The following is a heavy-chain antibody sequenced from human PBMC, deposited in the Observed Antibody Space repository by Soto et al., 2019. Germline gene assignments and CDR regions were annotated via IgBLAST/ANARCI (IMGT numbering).Heavy chain of an antibody. CDR2: ISYGTTTI. CDR3: AREMATITEIDY. Sequence: EVQLVESGGGLVQPGGSLRLSCAASGFTFSTYSMNWVRQAPGKGLEWVSYISYGTTTIYYADSVKGRFTISRDNAKNSLYLQMNSLRDEXXXXYYCAREMATITEIDYWGQGTLVTVXX. V-gene: IGHV3-48*02. J-gene: IGHJ4*02. D-gene: IGHD5-12*01. CDR1: GFTFSTYS.